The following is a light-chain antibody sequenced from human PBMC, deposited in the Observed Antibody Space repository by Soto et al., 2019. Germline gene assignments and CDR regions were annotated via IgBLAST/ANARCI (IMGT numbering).Light chain of an antibody. CDR3: QHYKNRPLT. J-gene: IGKJ4*01. CDR2: GAS. V-gene: IGKV3-15*01. Sequence: EVVMTQSPATLSVSPGERATLSCRASQSVSSDLAWYQHKPGQAPRLLIYGASSRATGIPVRFSGSGSGTEFTLTIRSMQSEDVAVYYCQHYKNRPLTFGGGTKVDIK. CDR1: QSVSSD.